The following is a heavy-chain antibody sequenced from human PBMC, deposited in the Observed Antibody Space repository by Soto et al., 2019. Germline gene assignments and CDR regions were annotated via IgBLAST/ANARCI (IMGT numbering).Heavy chain of an antibody. V-gene: IGHV3-7*03. CDR2: IKQDGSEK. CDR1: GFTFSSYW. Sequence: GGSLRLSCAASGFTFSSYWMSWVRQAPGKGLEWVANIKQDGSEKYYVDSVKGRFTISRDNAKNSLYLQMNSLRAEDTAVYYCARFGLNYYDSSGSHYFDYWGQGTLGTVS. D-gene: IGHD3-22*01. CDR3: ARFGLNYYDSSGSHYFDY. J-gene: IGHJ4*02.